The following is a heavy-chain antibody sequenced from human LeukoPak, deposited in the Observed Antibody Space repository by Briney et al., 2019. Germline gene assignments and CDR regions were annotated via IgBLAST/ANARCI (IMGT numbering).Heavy chain of an antibody. J-gene: IGHJ4*02. Sequence: SETLSLTCTVSGGSISSYYWSWIRQPAGKGLEWIGRIYTSGSTNYSPSLKSRVTMSVDTSKNQFSLKLSSVTAADTAVYYCARVGNYVGYFDYWGQGTLVTVSS. D-gene: IGHD4-11*01. V-gene: IGHV4-4*07. CDR3: ARVGNYVGYFDY. CDR1: GGSISSYY. CDR2: IYTSGST.